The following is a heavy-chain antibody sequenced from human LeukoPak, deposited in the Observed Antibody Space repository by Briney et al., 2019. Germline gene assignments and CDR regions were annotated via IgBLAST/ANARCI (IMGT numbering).Heavy chain of an antibody. J-gene: IGHJ6*03. Sequence: GGTLRLSCAASGFTFSRYCMSWVRQAPGKGLEWVSAISGSGSNTDYADSVKGRFTISRDNSKKTLYLQMNSLRAEETAVYYCAKDSKIVGPTFRSYHYMDVWGKGTTVTVSS. D-gene: IGHD1-26*01. CDR2: ISGSGSNT. CDR1: GFTFSRYC. V-gene: IGHV3-23*01. CDR3: AKDSKIVGPTFRSYHYMDV.